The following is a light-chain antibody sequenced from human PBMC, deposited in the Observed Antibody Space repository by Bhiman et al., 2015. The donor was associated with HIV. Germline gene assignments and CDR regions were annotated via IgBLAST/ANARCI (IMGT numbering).Light chain of an antibody. CDR2: DVS. CDR1: NRDVGSFRF. Sequence: QSALTQPASVSGSPGQSVTISCTGTNRDVGSFRFVSWYQQHPGKAPNIVIYDVSKRPSGFLSRFSGSKSGNTASLTISGLQAEDEADYYCSSLTSSLTYVFGTGTNVTVL. CDR3: SSLTSSLTYV. V-gene: IGLV2-14*02. J-gene: IGLJ1*01.